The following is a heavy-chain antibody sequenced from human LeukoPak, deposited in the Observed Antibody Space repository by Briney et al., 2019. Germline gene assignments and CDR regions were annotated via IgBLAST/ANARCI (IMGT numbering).Heavy chain of an antibody. CDR3: AADLGILGAFDI. CDR1: GYTFTGYY. D-gene: IGHD1-26*01. CDR2: INPNSGGT. J-gene: IGHJ3*02. V-gene: IGHV1-2*02. Sequence: ASVKVSCKASGYTFTGYYMHWVRQAPGQGLEWMGWINPNSGGTNYAQKFQGRVTMTRDTSISTAYMELSRLRSEDTAVYYCAADLGILGAFDIWGQGTMVTVSS.